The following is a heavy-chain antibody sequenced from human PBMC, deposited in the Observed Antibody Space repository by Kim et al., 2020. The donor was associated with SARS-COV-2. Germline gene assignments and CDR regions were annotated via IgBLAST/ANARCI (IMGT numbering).Heavy chain of an antibody. CDR2: INPNSGGT. J-gene: IGHJ4*02. CDR3: VADYIWGSYRGVKD. D-gene: IGHD3-16*02. Sequence: ASVKVSCKASGYTFTGYYMHWVRQAPGQGLEWMGRINPNSGGTNYAQKFQGRVTMTRDTSISTAYMELSRLRSDDTAVYYCVADYIWGSYRGVKDWGQGTLVTVSS. V-gene: IGHV1-2*06. CDR1: GYTFTGYY.